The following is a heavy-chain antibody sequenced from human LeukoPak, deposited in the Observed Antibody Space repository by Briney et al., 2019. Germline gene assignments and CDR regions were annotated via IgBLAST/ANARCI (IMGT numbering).Heavy chain of an antibody. CDR2: INSDGSSI. Sequence: GGSLRLSCAASGFTCSSYWMYWVRQAPGKGLVWVSRINSDGSSITYADSVKGRFTISRDNAKNTLYLQMNSLRVEDTAVYYCAREGRVSGYDFDCWGQGTLVTVSS. V-gene: IGHV3-74*03. D-gene: IGHD5-12*01. CDR1: GFTCSSYW. J-gene: IGHJ4*02. CDR3: AREGRVSGYDFDC.